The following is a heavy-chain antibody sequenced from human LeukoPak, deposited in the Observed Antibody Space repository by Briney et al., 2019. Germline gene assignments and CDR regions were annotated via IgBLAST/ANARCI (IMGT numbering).Heavy chain of an antibody. V-gene: IGHV4-59*01. D-gene: IGHD4-17*01. Sequence: SETLSLTCTVSGGSISTYHWSWLRQPPEKGLEWIGYISYSGSTNYNPSLQSRVTISVSTSKNQFSLKLTSVTAADTAVYYCAREPTLTTFGYGGQGTLVTVSS. CDR2: ISYSGST. CDR1: GGSISTYH. CDR3: AREPTLTTFGY. J-gene: IGHJ4*02.